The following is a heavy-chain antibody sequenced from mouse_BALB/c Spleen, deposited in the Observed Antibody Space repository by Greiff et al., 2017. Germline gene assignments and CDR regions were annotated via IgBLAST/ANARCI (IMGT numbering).Heavy chain of an antibody. CDR2: ISYSGST. J-gene: IGHJ3*01. CDR1: GYSITSDYA. Sequence: VQLKQSGPGLVKPSQSLSLTCTVTGYSITSDYAWNWIRQFPGNKLEWMGYISYSGSTSYNPSLKSRISITRDTSKNQFFLQLNSVTTEDTATYYCARSGATSVGWFAYWGQGTLVTVSA. V-gene: IGHV3-2*02. D-gene: IGHD3-1*01. CDR3: ARSGATSVGWFAY.